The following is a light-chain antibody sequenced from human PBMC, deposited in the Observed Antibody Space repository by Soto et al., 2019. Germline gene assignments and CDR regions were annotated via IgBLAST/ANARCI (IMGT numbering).Light chain of an antibody. CDR1: SSDVGGYNY. V-gene: IGLV2-8*01. CDR3: SSYAGTHVV. J-gene: IGLJ1*01. CDR2: DVS. Sequence: QSVLTQPPSASGSPGQSVTISCTRTSSDVGGYNYVSWYQQHPGKAPKLMIYDVSKRPSGVPDRFSGSKSGNTASLTVSGLQADDEADYYCSSYAGTHVVFGTGTKVTVL.